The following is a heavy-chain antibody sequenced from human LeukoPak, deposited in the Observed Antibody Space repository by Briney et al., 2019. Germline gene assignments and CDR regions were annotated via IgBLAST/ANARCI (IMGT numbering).Heavy chain of an antibody. CDR2: VYYLGST. J-gene: IGHJ3*02. V-gene: IGHV4-59*08. Sequence: PSETLSLTCTVSGGSISSYYWSWIRQPPGKGLEWIGYVYYLGSTNYNPSLKSRVTISVDTSKNQFSLKLSSVTAADTAVYYCARHKRVRGYDYGDYHAFDIWGQGTMVTVSS. CDR1: GGSISSYY. D-gene: IGHD4-17*01. CDR3: ARHKRVRGYDYGDYHAFDI.